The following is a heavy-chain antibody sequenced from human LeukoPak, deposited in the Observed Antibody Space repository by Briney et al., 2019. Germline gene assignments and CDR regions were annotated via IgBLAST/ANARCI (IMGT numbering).Heavy chain of an antibody. V-gene: IGHV3-23*01. CDR3: ARAALSGWIDY. CDR2: ITGSSTWT. CDR1: GFTFRTYG. J-gene: IGHJ4*02. Sequence: PGGSLRLSCEASGFTFRTYGMTWVRQAPGKGLEWVSGITGSSTWTYYADSVKGRFTISRDNSKNTLHLQMDSLRAEDTGVYYCARAALSGWIDYWGQGTLVTVSS. D-gene: IGHD6-19*01.